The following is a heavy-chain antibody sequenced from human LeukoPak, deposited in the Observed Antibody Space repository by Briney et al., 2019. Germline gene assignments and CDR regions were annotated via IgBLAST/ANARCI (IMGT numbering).Heavy chain of an antibody. Sequence: PGGSLRLSCAASRFTFNRYWMHWVRQAPGKGLVWVSRINSDGNRTSYADSVKGRFTISRDKAKNTVYVKMNSVRAEDTAVYYCARAYYDSSGLYFDYWGQGTLVTVSS. CDR2: INSDGNRT. V-gene: IGHV3-74*01. CDR1: RFTFNRYW. D-gene: IGHD3-22*01. CDR3: ARAYYDSSGLYFDY. J-gene: IGHJ4*02.